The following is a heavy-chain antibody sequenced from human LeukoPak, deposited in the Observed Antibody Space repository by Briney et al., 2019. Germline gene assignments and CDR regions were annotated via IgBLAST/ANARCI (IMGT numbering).Heavy chain of an antibody. J-gene: IGHJ4*02. CDR1: GFTFSSYE. Sequence: GGSLRLSCAASGFTFSSYEMNWVRQAPGKGGEGVAYISRSGSTIYYADSVKGRFTISRDNAKNSLYLQLNSLRAEDTAIYYCARDRYDSSGVFDYWGQGTLVTVSS. V-gene: IGHV3-48*03. CDR2: ISRSGSTI. CDR3: ARDRYDSSGVFDY. D-gene: IGHD3-22*01.